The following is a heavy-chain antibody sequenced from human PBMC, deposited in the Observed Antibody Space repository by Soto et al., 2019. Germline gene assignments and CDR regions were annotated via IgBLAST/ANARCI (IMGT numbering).Heavy chain of an antibody. CDR1: GGTFSSYA. CDR2: IIPIFGTA. CDR3: ASYMTTVTTWRTLNYYYGMDV. Sequence: ASVEVSCKASGGTFSSYAISWVRQAPGQGLEWMGGIIPIFGTANYAQKFQGRVTITADKSTSTAYMELSSLRSEDTAVYYCASYMTTVTTWRTLNYYYGMDVWGQGTTVTVSS. V-gene: IGHV1-69*06. J-gene: IGHJ6*02. D-gene: IGHD4-4*01.